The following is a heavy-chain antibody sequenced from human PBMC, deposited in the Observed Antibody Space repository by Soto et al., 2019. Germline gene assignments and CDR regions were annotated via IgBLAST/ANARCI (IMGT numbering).Heavy chain of an antibody. V-gene: IGHV4-30-4*01. D-gene: IGHD2-15*01. CDR1: RGSISSGDYY. CDR2: IYYSGST. Sequence: SETLSLTCTVSRGSISSGDYYWNWIRQPPGKGLEWIGYIYYSGSTYYNPSLKSRVTISVDTSKNQFSLKLSYVTAADTAVYYCARLGGAAATASDSWGQGTMVTVSS. J-gene: IGHJ3*02. CDR3: ARLGGAAATASDS.